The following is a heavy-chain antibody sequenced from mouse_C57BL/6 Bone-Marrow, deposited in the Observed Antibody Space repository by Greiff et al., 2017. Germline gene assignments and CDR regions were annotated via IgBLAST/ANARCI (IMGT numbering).Heavy chain of an antibody. CDR3: TRGGDITTVVADY. D-gene: IGHD1-1*01. CDR2: IDPETGGS. Sequence: VQLQQSGAELVRPGASVTLSCKASGYTFTDYEMHWVKQTPVHGLECIGAIDPETGGSAYHQKFKGKAILPAANSSSTAYMELRSLTSEDAAVYYCTRGGDITTVVADYWGQGTTLTVSS. V-gene: IGHV1-15*01. J-gene: IGHJ2*01. CDR1: GYTFTDYE.